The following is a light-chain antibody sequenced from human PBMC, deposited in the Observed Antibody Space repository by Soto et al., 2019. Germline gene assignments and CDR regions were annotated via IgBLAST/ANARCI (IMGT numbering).Light chain of an antibody. CDR2: RTS. V-gene: IGKV3-15*01. J-gene: IGKJ4*01. CDR3: QQYGNSPLT. Sequence: EIVMTQSPATLSVSPGERATLSCRASQSISSNLAWYQQKPGQAPRLLMFRTSSRATGFPARFSGSGSGTEFNLTISSLQSEDFGVYYYQQYGNSPLTFGGGTKVDNK. CDR1: QSISSN.